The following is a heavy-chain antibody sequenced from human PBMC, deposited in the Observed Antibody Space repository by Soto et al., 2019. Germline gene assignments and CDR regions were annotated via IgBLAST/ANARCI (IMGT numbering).Heavy chain of an antibody. J-gene: IGHJ4*02. Sequence: SETLSLTCTVSGGSISSGGYYWSWIRQHPGKGLEWIGYIYYSGSTYYNPSLKSRVTISVDTSKNQFSLKLSSVTAADTAVYYCARTIVVVQYFDYWGQGTLVTVSS. V-gene: IGHV4-31*03. CDR1: GGSISSGGYY. CDR2: IYYSGST. CDR3: ARTIVVVQYFDY. D-gene: IGHD2-2*01.